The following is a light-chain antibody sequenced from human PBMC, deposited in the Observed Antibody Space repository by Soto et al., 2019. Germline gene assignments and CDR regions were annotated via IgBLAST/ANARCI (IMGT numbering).Light chain of an antibody. V-gene: IGKV3-15*01. CDR2: GAS. CDR3: QQCNNWPRT. Sequence: EIVMTQSPATLSVSPGESATLSCRASQSVSNNLAWYQQKPGQAPRLLIYGASTRATGIPVRFSGSGSGTEFTLTISSLQSEDFAVYYCQQCNNWPRTFGQGTKVEIK. CDR1: QSVSNN. J-gene: IGKJ1*01.